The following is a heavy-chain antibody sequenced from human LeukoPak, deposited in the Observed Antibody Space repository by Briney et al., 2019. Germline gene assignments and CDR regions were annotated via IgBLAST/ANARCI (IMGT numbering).Heavy chain of an antibody. Sequence: PSETLSLTCTVSGDSMSGSKYFWGWIRQPPGKGLEWIGNIFYSGSAYYNPSLKGRFTVSVDTPNNQFSLKVTSVTAAGTALYFCARRGITYSTSFFDKWGQGIMVTVSS. D-gene: IGHD6-13*01. V-gene: IGHV4-39*01. CDR1: GDSMSGSKYF. CDR3: ARRGITYSTSFFDK. CDR2: IFYSGSA. J-gene: IGHJ4*02.